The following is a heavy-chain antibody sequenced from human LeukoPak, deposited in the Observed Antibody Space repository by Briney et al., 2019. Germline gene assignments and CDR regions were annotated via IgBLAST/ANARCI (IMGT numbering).Heavy chain of an antibody. J-gene: IGHJ6*03. CDR2: IRYDGSNK. V-gene: IGHV3-30*02. CDR1: GFTFSSYG. Sequence: PTGGSLRLSCAASGFTFSSYGMHWVRQAPGKGLEWVAFIRYDGSNKYYADSVKGRFTISRDNSKNTLYLQMNSLRAEDTAVYYCARGGELSLYHYMDVWGKGTTVTISS. CDR3: ARGGELSLYHYMDV. D-gene: IGHD3-10*01.